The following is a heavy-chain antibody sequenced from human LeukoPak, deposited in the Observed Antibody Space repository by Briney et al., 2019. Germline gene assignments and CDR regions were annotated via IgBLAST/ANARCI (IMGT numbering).Heavy chain of an antibody. CDR1: GFIVSNNY. CDR2: IYRSGST. J-gene: IGHJ4*02. CDR3: ARGSTGWSRGDY. V-gene: IGHV3-66*01. Sequence: GGSLRLSCAASGFIVSNNYMSWVRQAPGMGLEWVSVIYRSGSTYYADSVKGRFTISRDNSNNTVYLQMNSLRADDTAVYYCARGSTGWSRGDYWGRGTLVTVSS. D-gene: IGHD6-19*01.